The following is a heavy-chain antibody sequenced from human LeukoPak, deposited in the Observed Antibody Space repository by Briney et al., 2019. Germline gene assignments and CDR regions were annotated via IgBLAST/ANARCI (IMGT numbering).Heavy chain of an antibody. Sequence: SETLSLTCTVSGGSISSGDYYWSWIRQPPGKGLEWIGYIYYSGSTYYNPSPKSRVTISVDTSKNQFSLKLSSVTAADTAVYYCARIYDSSGYYYGAFGYFDYWGQGTLVTVSS. CDR3: ARIYDSSGYYYGAFGYFDY. CDR2: IYYSGST. D-gene: IGHD3-22*01. J-gene: IGHJ4*02. CDR1: GGSISSGDYY. V-gene: IGHV4-30-4*01.